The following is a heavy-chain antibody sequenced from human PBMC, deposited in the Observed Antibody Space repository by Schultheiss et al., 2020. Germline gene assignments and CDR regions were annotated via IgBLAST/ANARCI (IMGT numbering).Heavy chain of an antibody. J-gene: IGHJ4*02. CDR2: INSDGSSI. D-gene: IGHD5-24*01. V-gene: IGHV3-74*01. CDR3: ARGLDGYNDY. Sequence: GGSLRLSCSASGFTFSSYWMHWVRQVPGKGLVWVSRINSDGSSIGYADSVKGRFTISRDNAKNSLYLQMNSLRAEDTAVYYCARGLDGYNDYWGQGILVTVSS. CDR1: GFTFSSYW.